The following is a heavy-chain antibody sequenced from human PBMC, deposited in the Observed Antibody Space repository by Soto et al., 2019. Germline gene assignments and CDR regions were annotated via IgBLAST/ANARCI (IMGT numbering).Heavy chain of an antibody. J-gene: IGHJ4*02. CDR3: ASELRSPRVLCYFDY. CDR1: GGTFSSYA. CDR2: IVPFSGTT. D-gene: IGHD2-15*01. V-gene: IGHV1-69*01. Sequence: QVQLLQSGVEVKKPGSSVKVSCTISGGTFSSYAISWVRQAPGQGLEWMGGIVPFSGTTDYAQKYRDRVTITADESTSTAYMEMSSLSSEDSGVYFWASELRSPRVLCYFDYWGQGTLVTVSS.